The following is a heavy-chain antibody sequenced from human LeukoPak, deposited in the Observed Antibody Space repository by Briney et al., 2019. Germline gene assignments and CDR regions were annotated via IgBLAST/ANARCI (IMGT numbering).Heavy chain of an antibody. CDR2: ISSSGGTT. Sequence: GGSLRLSCAASGFTFSSYAMNWVRQAPGKGLEWVSVISSSGGTTYYSDSVKGRFIISRDNSKNTLYLQMNSLRAEDTAVYYCARDQDANYYGMDVWGQGTTVTVSS. CDR3: ARDQDANYYGMDV. J-gene: IGHJ6*02. V-gene: IGHV3-23*01. CDR1: GFTFSSYA.